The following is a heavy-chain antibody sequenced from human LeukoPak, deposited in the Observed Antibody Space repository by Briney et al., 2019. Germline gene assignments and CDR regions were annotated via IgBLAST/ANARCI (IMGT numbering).Heavy chain of an antibody. Sequence: SETLSLTCTVSGGSISSYYWSWIRQPPGKGLEWIGYIYYSGSTNYNPSLKSRVTISVDTSKNQFSLKLSSVTAADTAVYYCARTIRRRYYFDYWGQGTLVTVSS. J-gene: IGHJ4*02. CDR1: GGSISSYY. CDR3: ARTIRRRYYFDY. V-gene: IGHV4-59*01. D-gene: IGHD1-14*01. CDR2: IYYSGST.